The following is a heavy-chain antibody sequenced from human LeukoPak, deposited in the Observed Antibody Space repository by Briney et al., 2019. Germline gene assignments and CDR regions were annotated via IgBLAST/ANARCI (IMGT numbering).Heavy chain of an antibody. V-gene: IGHV1-18*01. CDR1: GYTFTCYG. CDR3: ARWAQPYHYYYMDV. J-gene: IGHJ6*03. Sequence: ASVKVSCKASGYTFTCYGISWVRQAPGHGLEWMGWISSYNGNTNYAQKLQGRVTMTTGTSTSTAYMELRSLRSDDTAVYYCARWAQPYHYYYMDVWGKGTTVTISS. CDR2: ISSYNGNT.